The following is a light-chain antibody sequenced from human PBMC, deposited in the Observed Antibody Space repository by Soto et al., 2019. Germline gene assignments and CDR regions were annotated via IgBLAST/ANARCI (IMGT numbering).Light chain of an antibody. CDR1: QSVRSH. CDR2: DAS. CDR3: QHRANWPIT. V-gene: IGKV3-11*01. J-gene: IGKJ4*01. Sequence: EIVLTQSPATLSLSPGERATLSCRASQSVRSHLVWYQQKPGRAPRLLIYDASNRATGIPPRFSGSGSGTDFTLTISSLEPEYFAVYYCQHRANWPITFGGGTKVEIK.